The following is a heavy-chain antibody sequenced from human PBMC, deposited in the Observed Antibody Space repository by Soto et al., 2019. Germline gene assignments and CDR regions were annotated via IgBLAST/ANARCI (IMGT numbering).Heavy chain of an antibody. V-gene: IGHV3-11*01. CDR2: ISAGGTTI. J-gene: IGHJ4*02. D-gene: IGHD6-13*01. Sequence: PGGSLRLSCAASGFTFSDYYMSWIRQAPGKGLEWVSHISAGGTTIYYADSVKGRFTISRDNAKNSLYLQMNSLIAEDTAIYYCARDQSSDHAGPFEYWGQGSLVTVSS. CDR1: GFTFSDYY. CDR3: ARDQSSDHAGPFEY.